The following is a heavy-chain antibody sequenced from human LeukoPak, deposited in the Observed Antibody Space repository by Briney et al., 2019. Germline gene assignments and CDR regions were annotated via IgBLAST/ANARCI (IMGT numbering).Heavy chain of an antibody. J-gene: IGHJ5*02. CDR1: GFSFSTSN. CDR3: ARVSRLRNPRTLDL. D-gene: IGHD3-16*02. Sequence: GGSLRLSCAASGFSFSTSNMNWVRQAPGKGLEWVSYISGSSSTIYYADPVKGRFTISRDNAKNSLYLQMNSLRVDDTAVYYCARVSRLRNPRTLDLWGQGTLVTVSS. CDR2: ISGSSSTI. V-gene: IGHV3-48*04.